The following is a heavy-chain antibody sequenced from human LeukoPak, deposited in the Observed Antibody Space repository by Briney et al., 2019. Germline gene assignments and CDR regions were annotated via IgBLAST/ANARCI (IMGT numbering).Heavy chain of an antibody. D-gene: IGHD3-16*02. V-gene: IGHV3-7*01. Sequence: PGGSLRLSCVASGFSFSTYWMSWVRQAPGKGLEWVANIKEDGSEKYYVDSVKGRFTMSRDNAKNSVYPQMNRLRVEDTAVYYCARRSYRGVIGLYYYYYMDVWGKGTPVTVSS. CDR1: GFSFSTYW. CDR3: ARRSYRGVIGLYYYYYMDV. J-gene: IGHJ6*03. CDR2: IKEDGSEK.